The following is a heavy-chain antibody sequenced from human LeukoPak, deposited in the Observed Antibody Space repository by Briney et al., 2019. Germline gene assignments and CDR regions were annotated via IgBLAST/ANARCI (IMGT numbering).Heavy chain of an antibody. V-gene: IGHV4-39*01. CDR2: VYYTGST. CDR1: GATIYTSSSY. CDR3: TTSRTNDCSSPSCYTDY. D-gene: IGHD2-2*02. J-gene: IGHJ4*02. Sequence: KPSETLSLTCTVSGATIYTSSSYWGWIRQPPGKGLEWIASVYYTGSTYYSPSLKSRATISVDTSKNQFSLELNSVTAADTAVYYCTTSRTNDCSSPSCYTDYWGQGTLVTVSS.